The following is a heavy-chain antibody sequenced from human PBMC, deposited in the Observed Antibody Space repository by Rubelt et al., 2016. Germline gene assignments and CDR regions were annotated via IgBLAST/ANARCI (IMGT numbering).Heavy chain of an antibody. V-gene: IGHV4-61*01. CDR1: GGSVSSGTYY. Sequence: QVQLQESGPGLVKPSETLSLTCTVSGGSVSSGTYYWNWIRQPPGKGLEWIGFIYYSGATNFNPSLKRRVTISVDTSKNQFSLKLNSVTAADTAVYYCARDEGYSYGLDAFDIWGQGTMVTVSS. CDR2: IYYSGAT. D-gene: IGHD5-18*01. J-gene: IGHJ3*02. CDR3: ARDEGYSYGLDAFDI.